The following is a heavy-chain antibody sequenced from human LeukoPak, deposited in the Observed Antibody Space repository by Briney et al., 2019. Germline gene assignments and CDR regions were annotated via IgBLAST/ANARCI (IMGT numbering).Heavy chain of an antibody. CDR2: IYYSGST. V-gene: IGHV4-59*01. CDR3: ARDGPKGGMDV. Sequence: SETLSLTCTVSGGSISSYYWSWIRRPPGKGLEWIGYIYYSGSTNYNPSRKSRVTISVDTSKNQFSLKRSSVTAADTAVYYCARDGPKGGMDVWGQGTTVTVSS. CDR1: GGSISSYY. J-gene: IGHJ6*02.